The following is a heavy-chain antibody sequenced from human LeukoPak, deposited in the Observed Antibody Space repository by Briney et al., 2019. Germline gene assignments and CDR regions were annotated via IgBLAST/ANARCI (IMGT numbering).Heavy chain of an antibody. CDR1: GYTFTSYG. D-gene: IGHD6-19*01. CDR3: ARYGDIAVAGTSRAFGY. CDR2: IKASNGKT. V-gene: IGHV1-3*01. J-gene: IGHJ4*02. Sequence: ASVKVSCKGSGYTFTSYGMHWVRQAPGQRLEWMGWIKASNGKTKYSKKFQRRVTITRDTSASTAYMELSSLRSEDTAVYYCARYGDIAVAGTSRAFGYWGQGTLVTVSS.